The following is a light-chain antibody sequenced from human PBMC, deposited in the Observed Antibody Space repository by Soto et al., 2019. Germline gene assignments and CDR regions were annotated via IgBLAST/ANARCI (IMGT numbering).Light chain of an antibody. CDR3: QRYDNWPLI. CDR2: HTS. V-gene: IGKV3-15*01. J-gene: IGKJ4*01. Sequence: EIVMTQSPANLSVSPGESVSLSCRASQPISDNLAWYQQKPGLPPRLLIYHTSTRASGVPARFSGSGSGTDFSLTIRSLQSEDFAVYYCQRYDNWPLIFGGGTKVDIK. CDR1: QPISDN.